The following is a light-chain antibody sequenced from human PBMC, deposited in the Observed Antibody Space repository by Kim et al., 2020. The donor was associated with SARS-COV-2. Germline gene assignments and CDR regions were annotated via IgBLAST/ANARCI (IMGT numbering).Light chain of an antibody. CDR3: LQHNSFS. Sequence: NIQMTQSPSAMSASVGDRVTITCRARQGISNFLAWFQQKPGKVPKHLISAASSLQSGVPSRFSGSGSGTEFTLTITSLQPEDFATYYCLQHNSFSFGGRTKVDIK. V-gene: IGKV1D-17*01. CDR1: QGISNF. CDR2: AAS. J-gene: IGKJ4*01.